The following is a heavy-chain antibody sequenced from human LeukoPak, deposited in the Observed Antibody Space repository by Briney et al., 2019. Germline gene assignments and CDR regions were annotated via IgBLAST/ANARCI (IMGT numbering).Heavy chain of an antibody. J-gene: IGHJ4*02. CDR3: TRGAEYYAIWRGYAGYSDY. D-gene: IGHD3-3*01. CDR1: GYSISNGYY. Sequence: SEALSLTCTVSGYSISNGYYWGWIRQPPGKGLEWVGSIYHRGSTYYNPSLRSRVTISLDRSKKKFSLKLTSVTAADTAVYFCTRGAEYYAIWRGYAGYSDYWGQGISVTVSS. CDR2: IYHRGST. V-gene: IGHV4-38-2*02.